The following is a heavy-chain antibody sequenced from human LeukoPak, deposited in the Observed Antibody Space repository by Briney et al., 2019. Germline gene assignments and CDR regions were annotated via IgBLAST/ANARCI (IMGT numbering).Heavy chain of an antibody. CDR2: INPNSGGT. V-gene: IGHV1-2*02. D-gene: IGHD6-13*01. J-gene: IGHJ2*01. Sequence: ASVKVSCKASGYTFTGYYMHWVRLAPGQGLEWMGWINPNSGGTNYAQKFQGRVTMTRDTSISTAYMELSRLRSDDTAVYYCARYTSSSSYWYFDLWGRGTLVTVSS. CDR1: GYTFTGYY. CDR3: ARYTSSSSYWYFDL.